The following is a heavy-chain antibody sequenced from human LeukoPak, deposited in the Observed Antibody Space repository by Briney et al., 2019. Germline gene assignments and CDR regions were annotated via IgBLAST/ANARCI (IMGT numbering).Heavy chain of an antibody. J-gene: IGHJ6*03. CDR1: GGSISSGGYS. CDR3: ARRSCSSTSCYTGSYYMDV. D-gene: IGHD2-2*02. Sequence: SETLSLTCAVSGGSISSGGYSWSWIRQPPGKGLEWIGYIYHSGSTYYNPSLKSRVTISVDTSKNQFSLKLSSVTAADTAVYYCARRSCSSTSCYTGSYYMDVWGKGTTVTVSS. V-gene: IGHV4-30-2*03. CDR2: IYHSGST.